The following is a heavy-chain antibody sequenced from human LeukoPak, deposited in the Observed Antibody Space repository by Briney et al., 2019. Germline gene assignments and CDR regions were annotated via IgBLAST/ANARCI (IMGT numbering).Heavy chain of an antibody. CDR1: GFTFSNYG. J-gene: IGHJ4*02. Sequence: ETGGSLRLSCAASGFTFSNYGMHWVRQAPGKGLEWVAFIWYDGSNKDYADSVKGRFTISRDNSKNTLYLQMNSLRAEDTAVYYCAKDGYNYSDYWGQGTLVTVSS. D-gene: IGHD5-24*01. V-gene: IGHV3-30*02. CDR2: IWYDGSNK. CDR3: AKDGYNYSDY.